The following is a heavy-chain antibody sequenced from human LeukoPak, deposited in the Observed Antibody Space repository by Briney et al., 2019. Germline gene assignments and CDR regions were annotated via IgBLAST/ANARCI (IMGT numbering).Heavy chain of an antibody. Sequence: SETLSLTCTVSGGSISSYYWSWIRQPPGKGLEWIGYIYYSGSTNYNPSLKSRVTISVDTSKNQFSLKLSSVTAADTAVYYCARGNSTVVTFRYYGMDVWGQGTTVTVSS. D-gene: IGHD4-23*01. CDR2: IYYSGST. CDR1: GGSISSYY. V-gene: IGHV4-59*01. CDR3: ARGNSTVVTFRYYGMDV. J-gene: IGHJ6*02.